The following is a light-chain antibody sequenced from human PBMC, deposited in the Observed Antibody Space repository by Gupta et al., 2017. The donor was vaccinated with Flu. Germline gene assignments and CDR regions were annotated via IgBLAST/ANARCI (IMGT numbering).Light chain of an antibody. CDR3: QQYYSYPRT. J-gene: IGKJ1*01. Sequence: PSSLSASTGDRVTITCRASQGISSYLAWYQQKPGKAPKLLIYAASTLQSGVPSRFSGSGSGTDSTLTISCLQSEDFATYYCQQYYSYPRTFGQGTKVEIK. CDR1: QGISSY. V-gene: IGKV1-8*01. CDR2: AAS.